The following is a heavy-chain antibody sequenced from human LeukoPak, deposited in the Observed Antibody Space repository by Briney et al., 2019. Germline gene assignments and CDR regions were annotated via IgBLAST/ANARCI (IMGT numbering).Heavy chain of an antibody. CDR3: AKDPLWVDSDADF. V-gene: IGHV3-53*01. Sequence: PGGSLRLSCAASGFTVRSNYMSWVRQAPGKGLEWVSVIYSDGSTYYADSVKGRFTISRDISQNTLYLQMNSLRPEDTAVYYCAKDPLWVDSDADFWGQGTLVPVSS. J-gene: IGHJ4*02. CDR2: IYSDGST. D-gene: IGHD5-18*01. CDR1: GFTVRSNY.